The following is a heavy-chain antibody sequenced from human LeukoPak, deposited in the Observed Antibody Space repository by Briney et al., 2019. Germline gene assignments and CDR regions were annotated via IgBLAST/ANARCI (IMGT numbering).Heavy chain of an antibody. CDR2: INWNGGST. CDR3: ARDALVAARLGWFDP. CDR1: GFTFDDYG. V-gene: IGHV3-20*04. Sequence: GGSRRPSCAAPGFTFDDYGMGWVGKVPGKGLKWVPGINWNGGSTGYADSVKGRFTISRDNAKNSLYLQMHSLRAEDTALYYCARDALVAARLGWFDPWGQGTLVTVSS. J-gene: IGHJ5*02. D-gene: IGHD6-6*01.